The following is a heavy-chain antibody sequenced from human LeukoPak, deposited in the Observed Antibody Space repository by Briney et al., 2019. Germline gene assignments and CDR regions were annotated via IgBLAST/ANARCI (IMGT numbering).Heavy chain of an antibody. CDR2: ISSSSSYI. J-gene: IGHJ4*02. CDR1: GFTFSSYS. Sequence: GGSLRLSCAASGFTFSSYSMNWVRQAPGKGLEWVSSISSSSSYIYYADSVKGRFTISRDNAKNSLYLQMNSLRAGDTAVYYCARVFRDYGDYYPGYFDYWGQGTLVTVSS. D-gene: IGHD4-17*01. V-gene: IGHV3-21*01. CDR3: ARVFRDYGDYYPGYFDY.